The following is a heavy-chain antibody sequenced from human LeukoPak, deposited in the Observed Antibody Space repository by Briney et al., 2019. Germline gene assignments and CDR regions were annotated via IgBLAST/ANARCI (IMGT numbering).Heavy chain of an antibody. J-gene: IGHJ4*02. CDR2: ISAYNGNT. Sequence: ASVKVSCKASGYTFTSYGISWVRQAPGQGLEWMGWISAYNGNTNYAQKLQGRVTMTTDTSTSTAYMELRSLRSDDTAVYYCARVVTMVRGVRTFDYWGQGTLVTVSS. V-gene: IGHV1-18*01. CDR1: GYTFTSYG. D-gene: IGHD3-10*01. CDR3: ARVVTMVRGVRTFDY.